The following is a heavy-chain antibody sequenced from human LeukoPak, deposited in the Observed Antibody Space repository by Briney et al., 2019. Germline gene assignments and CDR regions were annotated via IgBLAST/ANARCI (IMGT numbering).Heavy chain of an antibody. CDR3: ARIGYYYDSSGYRDDAFDI. CDR2: ISSSGSTI. D-gene: IGHD3-22*01. CDR1: GFTFSSYE. J-gene: IGHJ3*02. V-gene: IGHV3-48*03. Sequence: GGSLRLSCAASGFTFSSYEMNWVRQAPGKGLEWVSYISSSGSTIYYADSVKGRFTISRDNAKNSLYLQMNSLRAEDTAVYYCARIGYYYDSSGYRDDAFDIWGQGTMVTVSS.